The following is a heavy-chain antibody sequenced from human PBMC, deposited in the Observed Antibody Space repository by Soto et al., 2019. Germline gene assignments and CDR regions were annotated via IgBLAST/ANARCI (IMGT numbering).Heavy chain of an antibody. CDR3: ARPAGYGGNPPCYY. CDR2: IYTSGST. V-gene: IGHV4-4*07. D-gene: IGHD2-15*01. J-gene: IGHJ4*02. Sequence: SETLSLTCTVSGGSISSYYWSWIRQPAGKGLEWIGRIYTSGSTNYNPSLKSRVTMSVDTSKNQFSLKLSSVTAADTAVYYCARPAGYGGNPPCYYWCQGTLVTVSS. CDR1: GGSISSYY.